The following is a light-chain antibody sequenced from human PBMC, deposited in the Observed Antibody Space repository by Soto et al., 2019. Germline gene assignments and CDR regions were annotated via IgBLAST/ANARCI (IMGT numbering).Light chain of an antibody. CDR1: QSISSS. CDR3: QQYNSYSVT. J-gene: IGKJ1*01. Sequence: IQMTQSPSTLSASVGDRVAITCRASQSISSSLAWYQQKPGKAPKLLIYKASSLESGVPSRFSGSGSGTEFTLTISSLQPDDFAAYYCQQYNSYSVTFGQGTKVDIK. V-gene: IGKV1-5*03. CDR2: KAS.